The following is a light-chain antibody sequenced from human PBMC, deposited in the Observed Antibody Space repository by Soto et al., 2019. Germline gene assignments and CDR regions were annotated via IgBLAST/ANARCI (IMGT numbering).Light chain of an antibody. V-gene: IGKV3-20*01. J-gene: IGKJ1*01. CDR1: QSVSTSN. Sequence: IVLTQSPGTLSSSPGERATLSCRASQSVSTSNLAWYQQRPGQAPRLLIYGASRRATGIPDRFSGSGSGTDFTLTISRLEPEDVAIYFCQQYYSSPWTFGQGTKVDIK. CDR2: GAS. CDR3: QQYYSSPWT.